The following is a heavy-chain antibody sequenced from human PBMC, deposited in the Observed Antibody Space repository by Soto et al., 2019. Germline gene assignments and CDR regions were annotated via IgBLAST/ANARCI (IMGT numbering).Heavy chain of an antibody. Sequence: QVQLVQSGAEVKKPGSSGKVSCKASGGTFSSYAISWVRQAPGQGPEWMGGIIPIFGTANYAQKFQGRVTMTADESTSTAYMELSSLRSEDTAVYYCARSHIVVVPADPVGYYYGMDVWGQGTTVTVSS. CDR1: GGTFSSYA. J-gene: IGHJ6*01. CDR2: IIPIFGTA. V-gene: IGHV1-69*01. CDR3: ARSHIVVVPADPVGYYYGMDV. D-gene: IGHD2-2*01.